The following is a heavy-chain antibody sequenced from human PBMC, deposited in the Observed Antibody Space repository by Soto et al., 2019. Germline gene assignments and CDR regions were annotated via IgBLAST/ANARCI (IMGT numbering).Heavy chain of an antibody. CDR3: AKDYIVVVVAATSQNYFDY. V-gene: IGHV3-23*01. CDR2: ISGSGGST. CDR1: GFTFSSYA. J-gene: IGHJ4*02. D-gene: IGHD2-15*01. Sequence: GSLSLSCAASGFTFSSYAMSWVRQAPGKGLEWVSAISGSGGSTYYADSVKGRFTISRDNSKNTLYLQMNSLRAEDTAVYYCAKDYIVVVVAATSQNYFDYWGQGTLVTVSS.